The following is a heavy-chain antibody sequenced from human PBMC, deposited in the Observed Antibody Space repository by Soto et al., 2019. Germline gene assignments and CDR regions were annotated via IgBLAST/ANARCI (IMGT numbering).Heavy chain of an antibody. J-gene: IGHJ4*02. CDR3: ARTDIVVVPAANHFDY. CDR1: GGSISSSSYY. V-gene: IGHV4-39*01. CDR2: IYYSGST. D-gene: IGHD2-2*01. Sequence: QLQLQESGPGLVKPSETLSLTCTVSGGSISSSSYYWGWIRQPPGKGLEWIGSIYYSGSTYYNPSLKSRVTISVVTSKNQFSLKLSSVTAADTAVYYCARTDIVVVPAANHFDYWGQGTLVTVSS.